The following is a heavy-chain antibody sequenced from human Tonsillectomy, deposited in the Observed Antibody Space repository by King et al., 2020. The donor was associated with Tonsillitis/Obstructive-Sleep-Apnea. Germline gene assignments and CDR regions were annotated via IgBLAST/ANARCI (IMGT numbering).Heavy chain of an antibody. Sequence: VQLVQSGAEVKKPGASVKVSCKASGYTFTSYYIHWVRQAPGQVLECMGIINPRGGSRSSAQKFQGRVTMTRDTSTSTVYMELSSLRSEETAVYYCARDGSVATRPLDYWGQGTLVTVSS. CDR3: ARDGSVATRPLDY. J-gene: IGHJ4*02. CDR2: INPRGGSR. D-gene: IGHD6-6*01. CDR1: GYTFTSYY. V-gene: IGHV1-46*01.